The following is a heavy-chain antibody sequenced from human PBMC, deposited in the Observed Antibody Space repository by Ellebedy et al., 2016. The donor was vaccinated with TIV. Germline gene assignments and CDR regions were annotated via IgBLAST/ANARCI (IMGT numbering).Heavy chain of an antibody. D-gene: IGHD3-10*01. CDR2: IYHSGST. CDR3: ARDPSVTSGSYYNI. CDR1: GASINSGNW. J-gene: IGHJ4*02. V-gene: IGHV4-4*02. Sequence: MPSETLSLTCAVPGASINSGNWWSWVRQTPGKGLEWIGEIYHSGSTNYNPSLKSRLTISIDKSKNQFSLNLSSVTAADTAVYYCARDPSVTSGSYYNIWGQGTLVTVSS.